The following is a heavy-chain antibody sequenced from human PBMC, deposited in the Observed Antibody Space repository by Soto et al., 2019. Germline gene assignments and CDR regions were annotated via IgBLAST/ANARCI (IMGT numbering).Heavy chain of an antibody. CDR2: TTYSGST. D-gene: IGHD3-22*01. CDR1: GGSISNDDYY. V-gene: IGHV4-31*03. J-gene: IGHJ4*02. CDR3: ARTIIDYYDSRGYPEY. Sequence: PSETLSLTCTVSGGSISNDDYYWNWIRQHPGGALEWIGYTTYSGSTSYNPSLMGRATMSVDTSGSQLSLRLRSVTAADTAVYYCARTIIDYYDSRGYPEYWGQGTLVTVSS.